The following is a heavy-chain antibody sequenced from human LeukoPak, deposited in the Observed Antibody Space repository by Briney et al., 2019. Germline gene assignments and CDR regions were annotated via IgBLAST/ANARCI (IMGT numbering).Heavy chain of an antibody. J-gene: IGHJ4*02. CDR2: ISSSSSYI. V-gene: IGHV3-21*04. CDR3: ARAGASGYDLDY. D-gene: IGHD5-12*01. Sequence: PGGSLRLSCAASGFTFSSYSMNWVRQAPGKGLEWVSSISSSSSYIYYADSVKGRFTISRDNAKNSLYLQMNSLRAEDTAMYYCARAGASGYDLDYWGQGTLVTVSP. CDR1: GFTFSSYS.